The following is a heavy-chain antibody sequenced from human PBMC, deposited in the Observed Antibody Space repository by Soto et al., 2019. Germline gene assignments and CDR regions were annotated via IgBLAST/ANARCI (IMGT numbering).Heavy chain of an antibody. D-gene: IGHD3-3*01. CDR3: VRKRLLFKVVSDS. Sequence: QVRLQESGPGLVKPSEALSLTCNVSGDSVNSRDYYWTWVRQPPGKGLEWMGYLYFTGSTNYNPSLRGQATRYGKSSKNQVYLKLNSVTAADTAVYYCVRKRLLFKVVSDSWGQGTLVTVSS. CDR2: LYFTGST. V-gene: IGHV4-61*08. CDR1: GDSVNSRDYY. J-gene: IGHJ4*02.